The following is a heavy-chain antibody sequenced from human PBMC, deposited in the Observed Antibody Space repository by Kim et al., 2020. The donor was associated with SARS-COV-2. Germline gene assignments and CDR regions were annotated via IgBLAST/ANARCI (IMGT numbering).Heavy chain of an antibody. CDR1: GFTFGDYA. D-gene: IGHD2-2*01. V-gene: IGHV3-49*03. CDR3: TRDRDGDTSYYYYGMDV. CDR2: IRSKAYGGTT. Sequence: GGSLRLSCTASGFTFGDYAMSWFRQAPGKGLEWVGFIRSKAYGGTTEYAASVKGRFTISRDDSKSIAYLQMNSLKTEDTAVYYCTRDRDGDTSYYYYGMDVWGQGTTVTVSS. J-gene: IGHJ6*02.